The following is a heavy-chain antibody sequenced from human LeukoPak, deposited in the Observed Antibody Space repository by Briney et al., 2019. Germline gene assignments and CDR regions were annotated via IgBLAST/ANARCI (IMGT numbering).Heavy chain of an antibody. V-gene: IGHV4-59*01. Sequence: SETLSLTCTVSGGSISSYYWSWIRQPPGKGLEWIGYIYYSESTNYNPSLKSRVTISVDTSKNQFSLKLSSVTAADTAVYYCARDHDSSGWYNYWGQGTLVTVSS. CDR2: IYYSEST. J-gene: IGHJ4*02. D-gene: IGHD6-19*01. CDR1: GGSISSYY. CDR3: ARDHDSSGWYNY.